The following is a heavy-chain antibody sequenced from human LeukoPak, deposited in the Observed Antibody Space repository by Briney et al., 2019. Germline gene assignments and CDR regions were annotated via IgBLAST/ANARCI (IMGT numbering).Heavy chain of an antibody. D-gene: IGHD6-13*01. CDR1: GYTFTGYY. CDR3: ERDQGSSWFDY. CDR2: ISAYNGNT. Sequence: ASVKVSCKASGYTFTGYYMHWVRQAPGQGLEWMGWISAYNGNTNYAQKLQGRVTMATDTSTSTAYMELRSLRSDDTAVYYCERDQGSSWFDYWGQGTLVTVSS. J-gene: IGHJ4*02. V-gene: IGHV1-18*04.